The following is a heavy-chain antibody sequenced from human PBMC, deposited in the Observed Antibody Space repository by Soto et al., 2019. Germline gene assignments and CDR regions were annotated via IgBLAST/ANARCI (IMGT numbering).Heavy chain of an antibody. CDR2: IYYSGST. J-gene: IGHJ4*02. Sequence: PSETLSLTCTVSGCSISSSSYYWGWIRQPPGKGLEWIGSIYYSGSTYYNPSLKSRVTISVDPSKNQFSLKLSSVTAADTAVFYCTKHAPDDSSGYYPLGYWGQGTLVTVSS. V-gene: IGHV4-39*01. CDR3: TKHAPDDSSGYYPLGY. D-gene: IGHD3-22*01. CDR1: GCSISSSSYY.